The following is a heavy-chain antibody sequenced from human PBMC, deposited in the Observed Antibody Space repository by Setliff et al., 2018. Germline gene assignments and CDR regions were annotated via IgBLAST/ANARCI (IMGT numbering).Heavy chain of an antibody. D-gene: IGHD2-15*01. Sequence: GESLKISCKGSGYTFTNYWIGWVRQMPGKGLEWMGAIYPGDSDTSPSFQGQVTISADKSISTVYLQWSSLKASDTAIYYCARLTPETDFDYWGPGTLVTVSS. V-gene: IGHV5-51*01. CDR1: GYTFTNYW. CDR3: ARLTPETDFDY. CDR2: IYPGDSDT. J-gene: IGHJ4*02.